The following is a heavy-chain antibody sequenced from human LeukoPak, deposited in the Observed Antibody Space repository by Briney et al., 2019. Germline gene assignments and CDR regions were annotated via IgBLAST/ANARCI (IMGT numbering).Heavy chain of an antibody. CDR3: ARSRGYYDFWSP. D-gene: IGHD3-3*01. V-gene: IGHV4-59*01. CDR1: GGSISTYF. Sequence: SETLSLTCTVSGGSISTYFWSWIRQPPGKGLEWIGYIYYSGATNYNPSLKSRVTISVDTSKSQFSLKLSSVTAADTAMYYCARSRGYYDFWSPWGQGTLVTVSS. J-gene: IGHJ5*02. CDR2: IYYSGAT.